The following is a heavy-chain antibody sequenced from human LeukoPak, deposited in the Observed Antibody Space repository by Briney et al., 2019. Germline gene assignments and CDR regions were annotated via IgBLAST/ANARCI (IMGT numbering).Heavy chain of an antibody. V-gene: IGHV1-8*01. D-gene: IGHD6-6*01. CDR1: GYTFTSYD. J-gene: IGHJ6*02. CDR2: MNPNSGNT. CDR3: ATPSGGSSPYGMDV. Sequence: ASVKVSCKASGYTFTSYDINWVRQATGQGLEWMGWMNPNSGNTGNAQKFQGRVTMTRNTSISTAYMELSSLRSEDTAVYYCATPSGGSSPYGMDVWGQGTTATVSS.